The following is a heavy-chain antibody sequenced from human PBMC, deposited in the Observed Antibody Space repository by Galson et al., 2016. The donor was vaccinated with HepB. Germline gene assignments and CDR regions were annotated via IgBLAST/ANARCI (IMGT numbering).Heavy chain of an antibody. V-gene: IGHV1-58*01. D-gene: IGHD3-10*01. J-gene: IGHJ4*02. CDR1: GFNFAGSA. CDR2: IVVGSGDT. Sequence: SVKVSCKASGFNFAGSAVQWVRQARGQRPEWMGWIVVGSGDTDYAQNFQGRVTITRDMSTSTAFMELRSLRSDDTAVYYCVTVLLYIPYWGQGTLVTVSS. CDR3: VTVLLYIPY.